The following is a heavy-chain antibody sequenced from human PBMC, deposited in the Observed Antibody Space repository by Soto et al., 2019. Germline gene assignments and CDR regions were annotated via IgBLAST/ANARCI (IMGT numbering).Heavy chain of an antibody. J-gene: IGHJ5*02. V-gene: IGHV3-74*01. CDR2: INSDGSKK. Sequence: GGSLRLSCAASGFTFSSYGMHWVRQAPGKGLVWVSGINSDGSKKYYADSVKGRFTISRDNAKNTVYLQMNSLRAEDTAVYYCATVATNSYNWLDPWGQGTLVTVSS. D-gene: IGHD5-12*01. CDR3: ATVATNSYNWLDP. CDR1: GFTFSSYG.